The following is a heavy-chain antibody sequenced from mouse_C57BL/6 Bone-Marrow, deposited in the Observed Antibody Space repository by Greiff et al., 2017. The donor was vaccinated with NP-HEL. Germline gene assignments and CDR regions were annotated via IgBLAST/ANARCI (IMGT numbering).Heavy chain of an antibody. J-gene: IGHJ1*03. D-gene: IGHD1-1*01. CDR2: IYPGDGDT. CDR3: ARYYYGSRVDWYFDV. CDR1: GYAFSSSW. V-gene: IGHV1-82*01. Sequence: QVQLKESGPELVKPGASVKISCKASGYAFSSSWMNWVKQRPGKGLEWIGRIYPGDGDTNYNGKFKGKATLTADKSSSTAYMQLSSLTSEDSAVYFCARYYYGSRVDWYFDVWGTGTTVTVSS.